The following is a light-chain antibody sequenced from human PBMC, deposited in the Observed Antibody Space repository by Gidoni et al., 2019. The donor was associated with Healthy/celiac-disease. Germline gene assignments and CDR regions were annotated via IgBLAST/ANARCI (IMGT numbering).Light chain of an antibody. J-gene: IGLJ2*01. CDR1: SSDVGSYNL. Sequence: SALTPPAPVSGSPVQSITISCTGTSSDVGSYNLVSWYQQHPGKAPKLMIYEVSKRPSGVSNRFSGSKSGNTASLTISGLQAEDEADYYCCSYAGSSTYVVFGGGTKLTVL. V-gene: IGLV2-23*02. CDR3: CSYAGSSTYVV. CDR2: EVS.